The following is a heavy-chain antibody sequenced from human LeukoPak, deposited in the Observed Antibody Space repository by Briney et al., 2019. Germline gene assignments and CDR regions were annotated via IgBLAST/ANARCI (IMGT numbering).Heavy chain of an antibody. V-gene: IGHV3-23*01. J-gene: IGHJ4*02. CDR3: AKVRAGWYFDY. Sequence: GGSLRLSCAVSRLTFSSYAMSWVRQAPGKGLEWVSAISGSGGSTYYADSVKGRFTISRDNSKNTLYLQMNSLRAEDTAVYYCAKVRAGWYFDYWGQGTLVTVSS. CDR2: ISGSGGST. D-gene: IGHD3-10*01. CDR1: RLTFSSYA.